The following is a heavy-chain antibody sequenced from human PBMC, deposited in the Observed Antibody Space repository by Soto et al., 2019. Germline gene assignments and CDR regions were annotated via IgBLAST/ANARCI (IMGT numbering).Heavy chain of an antibody. D-gene: IGHD3-22*01. CDR1: GGTFSSYA. CDR3: ARAGLDYYGSSGYSFDY. J-gene: IGHJ4*02. CDR2: IIPIFGTA. V-gene: IGHV1-69*13. Sequence: GASVKVSCKASGGTFSSYAISWVRQAPGQGLEWMGGIIPIFGTANYAQKFQGRVTITADESTSTAYMELSSLRSEDTAVYYCARAGLDYYGSSGYSFDYWGQGTLVTVSS.